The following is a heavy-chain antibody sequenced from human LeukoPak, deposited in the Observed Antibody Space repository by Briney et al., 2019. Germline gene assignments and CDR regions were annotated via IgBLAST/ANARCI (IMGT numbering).Heavy chain of an antibody. Sequence: NPSETLSLTCGVYGGSFSGYYWSWIRQPPGKGLEWIGEINHSGSTNYNPSLKSRVTISVDTSKNQFSLKLSSVTAADTAVYYCARLWVTTHRYYYSYMDVWGKGTTVTVSS. D-gene: IGHD4-17*01. V-gene: IGHV4-34*01. CDR1: GGSFSGYY. CDR3: ARLWVTTHRYYYSYMDV. J-gene: IGHJ6*03. CDR2: INHSGST.